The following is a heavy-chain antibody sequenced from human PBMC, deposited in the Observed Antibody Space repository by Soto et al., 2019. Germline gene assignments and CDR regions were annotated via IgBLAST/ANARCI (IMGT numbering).Heavy chain of an antibody. CDR2: IIPIFGTA. D-gene: IGHD3-3*01. V-gene: IGHV1-69*13. Sequence: ASVKVSCKASGGTFSSYAISWVRQAPGQGLEWMGGIIPIFGTANYAQKFQGRVTITADESTSTAYMELSSLRSEDTAVYYCARGQKSAAYNFWSGHSRRNKFDYWGQGTLVTVSS. CDR1: GGTFSSYA. CDR3: ARGQKSAAYNFWSGHSRRNKFDY. J-gene: IGHJ4*02.